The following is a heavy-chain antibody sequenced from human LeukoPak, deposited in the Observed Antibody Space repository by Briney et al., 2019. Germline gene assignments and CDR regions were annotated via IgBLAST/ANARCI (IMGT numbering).Heavy chain of an antibody. Sequence: SETLSLTCTVSGGAISSYYWSWIRQPPGKGLEWIGYIYYSGSTYYNPSLKSRVTISVDTSKNQFSLKLSSVTAADTAVYYCARVLYYYDSSIYFDYWGQGTLVTVSS. J-gene: IGHJ4*02. CDR2: IYYSGST. CDR3: ARVLYYYDSSIYFDY. D-gene: IGHD3-22*01. V-gene: IGHV4-30-4*01. CDR1: GGAISSYY.